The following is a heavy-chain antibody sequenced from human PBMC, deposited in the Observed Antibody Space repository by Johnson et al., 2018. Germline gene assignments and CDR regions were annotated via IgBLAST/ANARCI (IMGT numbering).Heavy chain of an antibody. CDR3: TRDMWGVRAFDI. CDR1: GFRFGDYA. CDR2: IRSKASGGAT. V-gene: IGHV3-49*05. Sequence: VQLQESGGGLVKXGQSXRLXCTASGFRFGDYAMSWFRQAPGKGLEWLGSIRSKASGGATEHAASVKGRFIISRDDSKNIAYPQMNSLISDDTAVYYCTRDMWGVRAFDIWGQGTDVTVSS. J-gene: IGHJ3*02. D-gene: IGHD3-10*02.